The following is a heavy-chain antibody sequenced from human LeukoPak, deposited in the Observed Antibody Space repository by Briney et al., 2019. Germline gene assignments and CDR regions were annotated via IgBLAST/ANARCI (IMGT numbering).Heavy chain of an antibody. V-gene: IGHV1-2*02. D-gene: IGHD6-13*01. Sequence: ASVKVSCKASGYTFTGYYMHWVRQAPGQGLEWMGWINPNSGGTNYAQKFRGRVTMTRDTSISTAYMELSRLRSDDTAVYYCARAGYSSSWLPFDYWGQGTLVTVSS. CDR1: GYTFTGYY. CDR2: INPNSGGT. CDR3: ARAGYSSSWLPFDY. J-gene: IGHJ4*02.